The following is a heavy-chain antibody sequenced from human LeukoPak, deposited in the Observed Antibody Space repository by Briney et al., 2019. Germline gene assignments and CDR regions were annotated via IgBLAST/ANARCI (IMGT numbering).Heavy chain of an antibody. CDR2: INWNGGST. CDR1: GFTFDDYG. J-gene: IGHJ4*02. CDR3: ARDRGDCSSTNCYPLADY. Sequence: GGSLRLSCAASGFTFDDYGMSWVRQAPGKGLEWVSGINWNGGSTGYADSVKGRFTISRDNARNSLYLQMNSLRAEDTALYYCARDRGDCSSTNCYPLADYWGQGTLVTVSS. V-gene: IGHV3-20*04. D-gene: IGHD2-2*03.